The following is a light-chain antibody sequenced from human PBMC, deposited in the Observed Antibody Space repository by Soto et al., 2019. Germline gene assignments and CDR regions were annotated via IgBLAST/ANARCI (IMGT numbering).Light chain of an antibody. CDR1: QSISSW. J-gene: IGKJ1*01. CDR3: HQYDTYST. CDR2: KAS. Sequence: DIQMTQSPSTLSASVGDRVTITCRASQSISSWLAWYQQKPGKAPKLLIYKASSLESGVPSRFSGSGSGTEFTLTISSLQPDDFATYYCHQYDTYSTFGQGTKVEIQ. V-gene: IGKV1-5*03.